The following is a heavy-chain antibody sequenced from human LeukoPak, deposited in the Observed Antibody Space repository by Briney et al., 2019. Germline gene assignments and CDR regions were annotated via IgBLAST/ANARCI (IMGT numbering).Heavy chain of an antibody. CDR2: IYTSGST. CDR3: ARTFSSRFDY. V-gene: IGHV4-61*02. CDR1: GGSINSGSHY. Sequence: SETLSLTCTVSGGSINSGSHYWSWIRQPAGKGLEWVGRIYTSGSTNYNPSLESRVTISVDTSKNQFSLKLNSVTASDTAVYYCARTFSSRFDYWGQGTLVTVSS. J-gene: IGHJ4*02.